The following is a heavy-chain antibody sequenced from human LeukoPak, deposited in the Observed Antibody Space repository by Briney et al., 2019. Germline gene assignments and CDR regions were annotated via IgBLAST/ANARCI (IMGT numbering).Heavy chain of an antibody. CDR3: ARVYYYDSSGYLNPFDY. D-gene: IGHD3-22*01. CDR1: GFTFSSYG. CDR2: IRYDGSNK. V-gene: IGHV3-30*02. Sequence: GGSLRLSCAASGFTFSSYGMHWVRQAPGQGLEWVAFIRYDGSNKYYAESVKGRFTISRDNSKNTLYLQMNSLRAEDTAVYYCARVYYYDSSGYLNPFDYWGQGTLVTVSS. J-gene: IGHJ4*02.